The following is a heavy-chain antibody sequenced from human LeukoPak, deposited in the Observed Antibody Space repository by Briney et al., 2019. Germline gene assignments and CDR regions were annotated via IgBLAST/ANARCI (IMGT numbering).Heavy chain of an antibody. V-gene: IGHV1-8*01. Sequence: ASVKVSCKASGYTFTSYDINWVRQATGQGLEWMGWMNPNSGNTGYAQKFQGRVTMTRNTSISTAYMELSSLRSEDTAVYYCARLHKTTKTRSAKDAFDIWGQGTMVTVSS. D-gene: IGHD4-11*01. CDR1: GYTFTSYD. CDR2: MNPNSGNT. CDR3: ARLHKTTKTRSAKDAFDI. J-gene: IGHJ3*02.